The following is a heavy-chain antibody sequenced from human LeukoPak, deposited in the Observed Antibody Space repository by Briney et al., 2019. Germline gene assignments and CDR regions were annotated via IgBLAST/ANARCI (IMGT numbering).Heavy chain of an antibody. V-gene: IGHV1-8*01. CDR2: MNPNSGNT. Sequence: VASVKVSCKASGYTFTSYDINWVRQATGQGLEWMGWMNPNSGNTGYAQKFQGRVTMTRNTSISTAYMELSSLRSEDTAVYYCARALGGSYYYYMDVWGKGTTVTVSS. J-gene: IGHJ6*03. CDR3: ARALGGSYYYYMDV. CDR1: GYTFTSYD. D-gene: IGHD1-26*01.